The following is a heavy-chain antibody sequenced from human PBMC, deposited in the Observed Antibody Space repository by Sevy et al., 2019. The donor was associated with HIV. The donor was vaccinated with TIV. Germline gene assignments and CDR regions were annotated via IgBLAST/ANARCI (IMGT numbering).Heavy chain of an antibody. CDR3: ALLVGATGGGDAFDI. D-gene: IGHD1-26*01. J-gene: IGHJ3*02. Sequence: ASVKVSCKASGYTFTGYYMYWVRQAPGQGLEWMGRINPNSGAKNSAQKFQGRVTMTRGTSISKAYMELSSLRSDDTAVYYCALLVGATGGGDAFDIWGQGTMVTVSS. CDR2: INPNSGAK. V-gene: IGHV1-2*06. CDR1: GYTFTGYY.